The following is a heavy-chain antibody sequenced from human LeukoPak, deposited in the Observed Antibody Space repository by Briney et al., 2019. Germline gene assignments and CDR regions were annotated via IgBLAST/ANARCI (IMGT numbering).Heavy chain of an antibody. CDR2: MNPNSGNT. D-gene: IGHD1-26*01. CDR3: ARGAYSGSYSNWFDP. V-gene: IGHV1-8*01. J-gene: IGHJ5*02. Sequence: GASVKVSCKASGYTFTSYDINWVRQATGQGLEWMGWMNPNSGNTGYAQKFQGRVTMTRDTSTSTVYMELSSLRSEDTAVYYCARGAYSGSYSNWFDPWGQGTLVTVSS. CDR1: GYTFTSYD.